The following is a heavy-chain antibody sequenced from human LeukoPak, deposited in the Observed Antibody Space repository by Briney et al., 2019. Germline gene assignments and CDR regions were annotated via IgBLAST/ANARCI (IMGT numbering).Heavy chain of an antibody. CDR1: GFTFGDYA. V-gene: IGHV3-49*03. D-gene: IGHD6-19*01. CDR2: IRSNAYGGTT. J-gene: IGHJ4*02. Sequence: PGGSLRLSCTASGFTFGDYAMSWFRQAPGKGLEWVGFIRSNAYGGTTEYAASVKGRFTISRDDSKSIAYLQMNSLKTEDTAVYYCTRDGSSGCNDYWGQGTLVTVSS. CDR3: TRDGSSGCNDY.